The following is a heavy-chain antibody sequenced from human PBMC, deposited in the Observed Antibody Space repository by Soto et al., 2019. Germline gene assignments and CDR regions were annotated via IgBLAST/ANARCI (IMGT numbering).Heavy chain of an antibody. D-gene: IGHD2-2*01. Sequence: GASVKVSCKASGYTFSRYAMHWVRQATGQRLEWMGGIIPIFGTANYAQKFQGRVTITADESTSTAYMELSSLRSEDTAVYYCARGASPPAPLSAFDYWGQGTLVTVSS. CDR2: IIPIFGTA. J-gene: IGHJ4*02. V-gene: IGHV1-69*13. CDR3: ARGASPPAPLSAFDY. CDR1: GYTFSRYA.